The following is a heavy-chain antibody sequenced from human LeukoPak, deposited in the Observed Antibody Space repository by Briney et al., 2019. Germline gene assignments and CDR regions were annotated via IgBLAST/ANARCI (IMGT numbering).Heavy chain of an antibody. CDR1: GVSISSGNYY. D-gene: IGHD2-2*01. V-gene: IGHV4-61*02. J-gene: IGHJ5*02. CDR2: MYTSGST. Sequence: SQTLSLTCTVSGVSISSGNYYWSWIRQPAGEGLEWIGRMYTSGSTNYNPSLKSRVTISIDTSKNQFSLNLSSVTAADTAVYYCARGGVVAAANNWFDPWGQGTLVTVSS. CDR3: ARGGVVAAANNWFDP.